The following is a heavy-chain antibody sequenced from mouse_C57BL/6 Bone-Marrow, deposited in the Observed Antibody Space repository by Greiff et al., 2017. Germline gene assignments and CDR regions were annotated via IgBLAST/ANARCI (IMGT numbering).Heavy chain of an antibody. CDR1: GYTFTSYW. CDR3: ARRVYYYGSSYGYYAMDY. D-gene: IGHD1-1*01. Sequence: VQLQQPGAELVRPGSSVKLSCKASGYTFTSYWMDWVKQRPGQGLEWIGNIYPSDSETHYNQKFKDKATLTVDKSSSTAYMQLSSLTSEDSAVYYCARRVYYYGSSYGYYAMDYWGQGTSVTVSS. V-gene: IGHV1-61*01. CDR2: IYPSDSET. J-gene: IGHJ4*01.